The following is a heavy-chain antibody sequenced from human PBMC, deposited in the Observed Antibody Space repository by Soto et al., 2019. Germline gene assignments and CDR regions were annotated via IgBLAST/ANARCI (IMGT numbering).Heavy chain of an antibody. CDR3: ARGTGGSYFDY. CDR2: IYYSGST. V-gene: IGHV4-59*01. D-gene: IGHD1-26*01. J-gene: IGHJ4*02. CDR1: GCSISSYY. Sequence: SETLSLTCTVSGCSISSYYWSWIRQPPGEGLEWIGYIYYSGSTNYNPSLKSRVTISVDTSKNQFSLKLGSVTAADTAVYYCARGTGGSYFDYWGQGTLVTVSS.